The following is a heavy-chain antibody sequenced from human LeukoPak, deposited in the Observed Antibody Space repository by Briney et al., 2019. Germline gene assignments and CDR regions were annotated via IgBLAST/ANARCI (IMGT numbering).Heavy chain of an antibody. CDR3: AKDRYFDWFPDY. V-gene: IGHV3-30*18. J-gene: IGHJ4*02. Sequence: GGSLRLSCAASGXTFSSYGMHWVRQAPGKGLEWVAVISYDGSNKYYADPVKGRFTISRDNSKNTLYLQMNSLRAEDTAVYYCAKDRYFDWFPDYWGQGTLVTVSS. CDR2: ISYDGSNK. CDR1: GXTFSSYG. D-gene: IGHD3-9*01.